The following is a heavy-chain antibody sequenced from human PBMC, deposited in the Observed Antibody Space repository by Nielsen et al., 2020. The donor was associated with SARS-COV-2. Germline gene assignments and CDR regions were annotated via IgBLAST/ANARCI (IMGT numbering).Heavy chain of an antibody. CDR1: GFTFSSYS. CDR2: ISSSSSYI. V-gene: IGHV3-21*01. Sequence: GESLKISCAASGFTFSSYSMNWVRQAPGKGLEWVSSISSSSSYIYYADSVKGRFTISRDNAKNSLYLQMNSLRAEDTAVYYCARAPRAFDYWGQGTLVTGPS. J-gene: IGHJ4*02. CDR3: ARAPRAFDY.